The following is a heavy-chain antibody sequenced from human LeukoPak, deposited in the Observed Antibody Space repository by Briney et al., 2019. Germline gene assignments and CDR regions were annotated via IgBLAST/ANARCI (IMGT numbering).Heavy chain of an antibody. CDR3: IGVDYDYVWGSYRPISFYY. V-gene: IGHV1-69*05. Sequence: SVTVSCQSSGGTFISYAISWVRQPPGQGLEWMGGIIQIFGTANYVQKFHGRGTINTDESTSTAYMELGSLRSEDTAVYYCIGVDYDYVWGSYRPISFYYWGQGTLGTVSS. CDR1: GGTFISYA. J-gene: IGHJ4*02. D-gene: IGHD3-16*02. CDR2: IIQIFGTA.